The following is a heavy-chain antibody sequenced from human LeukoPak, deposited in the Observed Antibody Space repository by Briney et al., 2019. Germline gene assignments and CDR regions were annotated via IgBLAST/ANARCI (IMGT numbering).Heavy chain of an antibody. Sequence: PSETLSLTCTVSGGSIRSPNSYWGWVRQSPGKGLEWMGSIYHSGSTYYNPSLRSRVTISRETSKNQFSLKLTYVTAADTAVFYWARGGGSYPNWFDPWGQGTLVTVSS. CDR3: ARGGGSYPNWFDP. V-gene: IGHV4-39*07. J-gene: IGHJ5*02. D-gene: IGHD1-26*01. CDR2: IYHSGST. CDR1: GGSIRSPNSY.